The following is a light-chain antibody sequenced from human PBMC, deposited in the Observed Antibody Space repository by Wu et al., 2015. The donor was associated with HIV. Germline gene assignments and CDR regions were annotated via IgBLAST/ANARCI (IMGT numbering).Light chain of an antibody. CDR2: GAS. J-gene: IGKJ2*01. CDR1: RTVASDY. V-gene: IGKV3-20*01. Sequence: EIVLTQSPGTLSLSPGERATLSCRASRTVASDYLAWYQQRPGQSPKLLIYGASSRATGIPDRFSGSGSGTDFTLTIRRPEPEDIAVYYCQQYGSSPYTFGQGTKLEI. CDR3: QQYGSSPYT.